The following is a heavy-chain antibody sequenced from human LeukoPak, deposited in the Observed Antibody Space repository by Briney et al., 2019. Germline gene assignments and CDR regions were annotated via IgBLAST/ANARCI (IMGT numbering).Heavy chain of an antibody. Sequence: GGSLRLSCAASGFTFSTYNMNGVRQAPGKGLEWVSSITSGGTYTYYADPVKGRFTTSRDNAKSSLSLQMSSLRAEDTAVYYCARGHYDILTASYKWTPDYWGQGILVNVSS. CDR2: ITSGGTYT. CDR1: GFTFSTYN. J-gene: IGHJ4*02. V-gene: IGHV3-21*06. CDR3: ARGHYDILTASYKWTPDY. D-gene: IGHD3-9*01.